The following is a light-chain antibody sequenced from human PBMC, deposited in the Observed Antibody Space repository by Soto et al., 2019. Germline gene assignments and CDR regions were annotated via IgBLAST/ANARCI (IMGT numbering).Light chain of an antibody. V-gene: IGLV1-44*01. J-gene: IGLJ3*02. Sequence: QSVLTQPPSASGTPGQRVTISCSGRSSNIGSNTVNWYQQLPGTAPKLLIYSNIRRPAGVPDRFSGSKSGTSASLAISGLQSEDEADFYCAALDDSLNGWVFGGGTKLTVL. CDR3: AALDDSLNGWV. CDR2: SNI. CDR1: SSNIGSNT.